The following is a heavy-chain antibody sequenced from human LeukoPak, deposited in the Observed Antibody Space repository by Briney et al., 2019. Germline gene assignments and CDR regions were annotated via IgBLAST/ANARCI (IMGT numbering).Heavy chain of an antibody. D-gene: IGHD3-3*01. CDR3: AKPSYDFWSGSNDY. V-gene: IGHV3-30*18. Sequence: PGGSLRLSCAASGFTFSSYGMHWVRQAPGKGLEWVAVISYDGSNKYYVDSVKGRFTISRDNSKNTLYLQMNSLRAEDTAVYYCAKPSYDFWSGSNDYWGQGTLVTVSS. J-gene: IGHJ4*02. CDR1: GFTFSSYG. CDR2: ISYDGSNK.